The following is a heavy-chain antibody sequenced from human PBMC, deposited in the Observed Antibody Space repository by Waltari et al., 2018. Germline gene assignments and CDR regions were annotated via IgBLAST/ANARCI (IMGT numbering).Heavy chain of an antibody. CDR2: IYYSGST. CDR3: AREGVFWSGYYPKD. D-gene: IGHD3-3*01. J-gene: IGHJ4*02. Sequence: QVQLQESGPGLVKPSQTLSLTCTVSGGSISSGDYYWSWIRQPPGKGLGWVGYIYYSGSTDYNPSLKSRVTISVDTTKNQFSLKLSSVTAADAAVYYCAREGVFWSGYYPKDWGQGTLVTVSS. V-gene: IGHV4-30-4*08. CDR1: GGSISSGDYY.